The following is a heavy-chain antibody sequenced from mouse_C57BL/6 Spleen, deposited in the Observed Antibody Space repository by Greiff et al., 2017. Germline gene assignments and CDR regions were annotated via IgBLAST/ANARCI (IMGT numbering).Heavy chain of an antibody. J-gene: IGHJ1*03. CDR3: ARDYSNYWYFDV. V-gene: IGHV1-18*01. D-gene: IGHD2-5*01. CDR2: INPNNGGT. Sequence: EVKLQQSGPELVKPGASVKIPCKASGYTFTDYNMDWVKQSHGKSLEWIGDINPNNGGTIYNQKFKGKTTLTVDKSSSTAYMELRSLTSEDTAVYYCARDYSNYWYFDVWGTGTTVTVSS. CDR1: GYTFTDYN.